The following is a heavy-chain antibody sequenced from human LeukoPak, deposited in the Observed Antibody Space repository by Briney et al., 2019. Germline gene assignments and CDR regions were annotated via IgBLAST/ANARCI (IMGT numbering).Heavy chain of an antibody. D-gene: IGHD6-19*01. V-gene: IGHV3-30*02. Sequence: PGGSLRLSCAASGFTFSSYGMHWVRQAPGKGLEWVAFIRYDGSNKYYADSVKGRFTISRDNSKNTLYLQMNSLRAEDTAVYYCARAYWYSSGWPSYYFDYWGQGTLVTVSS. J-gene: IGHJ4*02. CDR2: IRYDGSNK. CDR3: ARAYWYSSGWPSYYFDY. CDR1: GFTFSSYG.